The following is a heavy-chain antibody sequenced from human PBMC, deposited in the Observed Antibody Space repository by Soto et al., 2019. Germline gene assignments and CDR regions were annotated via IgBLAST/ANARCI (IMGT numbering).Heavy chain of an antibody. CDR1: GGTFSSYA. V-gene: IGHV1-69*13. J-gene: IGHJ3*02. CDR3: ARDIVVVVAASLHAFDI. CDR2: IIPIFGTA. D-gene: IGHD2-15*01. Sequence: SVKVSCKASGGTFSSYAISWVRQAPGQGLEWMGGIIPIFGTANYAQKFQGRVTITADESTSTAYMELSSLRSEDAAVYYCARDIVVVVAASLHAFDIWGQGTMVTVSS.